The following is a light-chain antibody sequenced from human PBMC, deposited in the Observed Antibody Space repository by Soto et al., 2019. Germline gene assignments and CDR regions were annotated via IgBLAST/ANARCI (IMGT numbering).Light chain of an antibody. J-gene: IGKJ5*01. CDR3: QQSYSPPPIT. CDR2: DAS. CDR1: QSVGYH. Sequence: EIVLTQSPATLSLSPGERATLSCRASQSVGYHLAWYQQKPGQAPRLLIYDASNRATGIPARFSGSGSGTDFTLTIGSLQPEDSATYYCQQSYSPPPITFGQGTRLEIK. V-gene: IGKV3-11*01.